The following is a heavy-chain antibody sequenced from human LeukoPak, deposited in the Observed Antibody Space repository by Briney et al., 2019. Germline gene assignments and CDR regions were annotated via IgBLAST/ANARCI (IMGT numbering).Heavy chain of an antibody. Sequence: SVKVSCKASGGTFSSYAISWARQAPGRGLEWMGRIIPIFGIANYAQKFQGRVTITADKSTSTAYMELSSLRSEDTAVYYCARQDGYNLRGIGPIDPWGQGTLVTVSS. V-gene: IGHV1-69*04. D-gene: IGHD5-24*01. CDR3: ARQDGYNLRGIGPIDP. CDR2: IIPIFGIA. CDR1: GGTFSSYA. J-gene: IGHJ5*02.